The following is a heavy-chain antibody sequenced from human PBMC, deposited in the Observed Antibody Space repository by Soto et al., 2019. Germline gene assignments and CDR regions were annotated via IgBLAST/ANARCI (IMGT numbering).Heavy chain of an antibody. D-gene: IGHD2-21*02. Sequence: SLRLSCAASGFTFSSYGMHWVRQAPGKGLEWVAVISYDGSNKYYADSVKGRFTISRDNSKNTLYLQMNSLRAEDTAVYYCAKDLYGVVTAIHDYWGQGTLVTVSS. CDR3: AKDLYGVVTAIHDY. CDR1: GFTFSSYG. J-gene: IGHJ4*02. CDR2: ISYDGSNK. V-gene: IGHV3-30*18.